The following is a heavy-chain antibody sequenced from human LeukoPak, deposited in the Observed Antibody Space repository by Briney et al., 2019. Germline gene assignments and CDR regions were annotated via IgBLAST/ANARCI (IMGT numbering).Heavy chain of an antibody. CDR3: ARTYYDYVWGSYRPYYFDY. CDR2: IYYSGTT. D-gene: IGHD3-16*02. V-gene: IGHV4-59*08. J-gene: IGHJ4*02. CDR1: GGSISRYY. Sequence: PSETLSLTCTVSGGSISRYYWSWIRQPPGKGLEWIGYIYYSGTTNYNPSLKSRVTISVDTSKDQFSLKLSSVTAADTAVYYCARTYYDYVWGSYRPYYFDYWGQGTLVTVSS.